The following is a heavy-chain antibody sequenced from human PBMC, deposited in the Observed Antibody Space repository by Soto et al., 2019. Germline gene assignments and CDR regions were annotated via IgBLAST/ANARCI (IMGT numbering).Heavy chain of an antibody. D-gene: IGHD3-10*01. V-gene: IGHV3-23*01. Sequence: GGSLRLSCFASGFTFGSRAMSWVRQAPGEGLEWVSTITDTGGDAKYADSVRGRFTISRDNSKNTLHLQMSSLRAEDSAVYYCARGSTDSYPGSRIFDFWGRGTLVTVSS. CDR1: GFTFGSRA. J-gene: IGHJ4*02. CDR3: ARGSTDSYPGSRIFDF. CDR2: ITDTGGDA.